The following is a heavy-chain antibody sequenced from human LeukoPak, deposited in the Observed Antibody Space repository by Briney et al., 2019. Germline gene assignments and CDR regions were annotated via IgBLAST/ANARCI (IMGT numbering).Heavy chain of an antibody. D-gene: IGHD2-21*02. V-gene: IGHV4-59*03. CDR2: MYYTGST. J-gene: IGHJ4*02. CDR1: GGSIRSYY. Sequence: SQTLSLTCTVSGGSIRSYYWTCIRQPPGKGLEWIGYMYYTGSTKYNPSLKSRVSISVDTSKNQFSLTLTSVTAADTAVYYCAAVVVSGTPYFDYWGQGTLVTVSS. CDR3: AAVVVSGTPYFDY.